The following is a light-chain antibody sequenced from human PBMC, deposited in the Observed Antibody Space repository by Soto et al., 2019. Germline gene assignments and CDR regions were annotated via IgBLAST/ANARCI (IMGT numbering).Light chain of an antibody. CDR2: DNS. V-gene: IGLV1-51*01. CDR1: SSNIGTNH. J-gene: IGLJ3*02. CDR3: ATWDDSLSAWV. Sequence: QSVLTQPPSMSAAPGQKVTISCSGSSSNIGTNHVSWYQQFPGKAPKPLIYDNSERPSGIPDRFSASKSGASATLGITGLQTGDEADYYCATWDDSLSAWVFGGGTKLTVL.